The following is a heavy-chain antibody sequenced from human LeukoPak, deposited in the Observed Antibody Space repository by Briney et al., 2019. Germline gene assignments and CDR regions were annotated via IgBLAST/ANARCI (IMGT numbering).Heavy chain of an antibody. D-gene: IGHD2/OR15-2a*01. CDR3: AREESVRREFAY. CDR1: GFTFSSYA. V-gene: IGHV3-23*01. J-gene: IGHJ4*02. CDR2: INASGGST. Sequence: PGGSLRLSCAASGFTFSSYAMSWVRQAPGKGLEWVSRINASGGSTNYAASVKGRFTISRDNAKDTRHLQMNSLRAEVTAVYHCAREESVRREFAYCGQGALATVSS.